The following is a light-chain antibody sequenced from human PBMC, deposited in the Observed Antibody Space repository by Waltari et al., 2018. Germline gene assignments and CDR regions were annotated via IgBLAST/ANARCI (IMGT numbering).Light chain of an antibody. CDR3: AAWDDSLSGRV. CDR2: RNN. V-gene: IGLV1-47*01. Sequence: QSVLTQPPSASGTPGQRVTISCSGSRSKLGSNYGYWYQQLPGTAPKLLIYRNNQRPSGVPDRFSGSKSGTSASLAISGLRSEDEADYYCAAWDDSLSGRVFGGGTKVTVL. J-gene: IGLJ3*02. CDR1: RSKLGSNY.